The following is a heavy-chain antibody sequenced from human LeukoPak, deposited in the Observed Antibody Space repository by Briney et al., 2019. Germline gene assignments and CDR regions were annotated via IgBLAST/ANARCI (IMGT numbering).Heavy chain of an antibody. V-gene: IGHV3-53*01. J-gene: IGHJ4*02. CDR3: ARLRRGY. CDR2: IKSDGTT. CDR1: GLTVTSNH. Sequence: GGSLRLPCAASGLTVTSNHMSWVRQAPGKGLEWVSLIKSDGTTEYADSVKGRFTISRDNSKNTLSLQMNSLRVEDTAVYYCARLRRGYWGRGTPVTVSS.